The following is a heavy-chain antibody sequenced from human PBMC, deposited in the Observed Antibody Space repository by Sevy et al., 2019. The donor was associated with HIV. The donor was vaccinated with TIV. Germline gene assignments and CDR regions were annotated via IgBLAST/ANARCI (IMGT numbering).Heavy chain of an antibody. Sequence: GGSLRLSCAASGFTFSGYAMHWVRQTTGEGLEWVAVISDDGSNKYYADSVKGRFTISRDYSKNTLFLQMNSLKAEDTAVYYCARAGDYGDYHFDYWGQGTLVTVSS. D-gene: IGHD4-17*01. CDR1: GFTFSGYA. V-gene: IGHV3-30-3*01. CDR2: ISDDGSNK. CDR3: ARAGDYGDYHFDY. J-gene: IGHJ4*02.